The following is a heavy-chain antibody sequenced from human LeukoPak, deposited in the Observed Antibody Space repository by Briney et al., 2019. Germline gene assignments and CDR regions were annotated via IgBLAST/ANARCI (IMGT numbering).Heavy chain of an antibody. Sequence: GESLKISCKGSGYTFTSYWIGWVRQMPGKGLEWMGIIFPGDSNTIYSPSFQGQVTISADKSISTAYLQWSSLKASDTAIYYCARPKGLYYHNLGSLSFQYWGQGTLVTVSS. CDR3: ARPKGLYYHNLGSLSFQY. V-gene: IGHV5-51*01. J-gene: IGHJ4*02. D-gene: IGHD3-10*01. CDR1: GYTFTSYW. CDR2: IFPGDSNT.